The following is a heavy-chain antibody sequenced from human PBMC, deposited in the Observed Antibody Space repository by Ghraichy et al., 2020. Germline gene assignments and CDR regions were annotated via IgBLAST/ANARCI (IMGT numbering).Heavy chain of an antibody. J-gene: IGHJ4*02. CDR2: ISSSSSYI. CDR3: ARGGKGRWLQPRLYYFDY. V-gene: IGHV3-21*01. D-gene: IGHD5-24*01. CDR1: GFTFSSYS. Sequence: LSLTCAASGFTFSSYSMNWVRQAPGKGLEWVSSISSSSSYIYYADSVKGRFTISRDNAKNSLYLQMNSLRAEDTAVYYCARGGKGRWLQPRLYYFDYWGQGTLVTVSS.